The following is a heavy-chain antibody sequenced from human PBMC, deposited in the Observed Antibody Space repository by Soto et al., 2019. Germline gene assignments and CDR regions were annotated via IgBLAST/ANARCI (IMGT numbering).Heavy chain of an antibody. V-gene: IGHV1-69*13. J-gene: IGHJ6*02. CDR2: IIPIFGTA. Sequence: SVKVSCKASGGTFSSYAISWVRQAPGQGLEWMGGIIPIFGTANYAQKFQGRVTITADESTSTAYMELSSLRSGDTAVNYCEKDGKLGYSGKDFVSSYYYVMDVGGQGTTVTVSS. D-gene: IGHD5-12*01. CDR1: GGTFSSYA. CDR3: EKDGKLGYSGKDFVSSYYYVMDV.